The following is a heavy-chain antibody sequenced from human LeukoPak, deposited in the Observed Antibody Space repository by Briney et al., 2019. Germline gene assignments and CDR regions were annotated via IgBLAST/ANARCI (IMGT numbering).Heavy chain of an antibody. D-gene: IGHD3-16*01. V-gene: IGHV4-59*08. CDR2: IYYSGTT. J-gene: IGHJ4*02. CDR1: GGSISGYY. CDR3: ARGANGLGF. Sequence: SETLSLTCAVSGGSISGYYWSWIRQPPGKGLEWIGYIYYSGTTNYNPSLKNRVTISVDTSKNHFSLRLSSVTAADTAVYYCARGANGLGFWGQRTLVTVSS.